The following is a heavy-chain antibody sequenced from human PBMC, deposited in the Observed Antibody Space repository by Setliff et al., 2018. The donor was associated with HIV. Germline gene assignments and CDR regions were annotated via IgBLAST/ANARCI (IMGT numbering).Heavy chain of an antibody. CDR1: GDSLSSATYY. D-gene: IGHD3-10*01. V-gene: IGHV4-39*07. CDR3: ARAPFYYGSGSYQTFDY. CDR2: VSSGGST. Sequence: SETLSLTCSVSGDSLSSATYYWGWIRQPPGKGLEWIGSVSSGGSTLYNPSLKSRVTISVDTSKNQFSLKLSSVTAADTAVYYCARAPFYYGSGSYQTFDYWGQGTLVTVSS. J-gene: IGHJ4*02.